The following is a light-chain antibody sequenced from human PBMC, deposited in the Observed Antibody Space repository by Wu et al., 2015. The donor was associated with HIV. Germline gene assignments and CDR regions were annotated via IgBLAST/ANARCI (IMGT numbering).Light chain of an antibody. CDR3: QQYHGSPPIT. J-gene: IGKJ5*01. Sequence: EIVLTQSPDTLSFSPGERATLSCRASQSVIGNYLAWYQQKSGQAPKLLIYNSSSRATGIPDRFSGSGSGTDFTLTISRLEPEDFAVYYCQQYHGSPPITFGQG. V-gene: IGKV3-20*01. CDR2: NSS. CDR1: QSVIGNY.